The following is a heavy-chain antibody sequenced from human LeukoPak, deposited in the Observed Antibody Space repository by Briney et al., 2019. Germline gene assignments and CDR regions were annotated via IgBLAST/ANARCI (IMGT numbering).Heavy chain of an antibody. V-gene: IGHV3-9*01. Sequence: AGGSLRLSCVASGITFDDYAMHWVRQAPGKGLEWVSGISWNSGSIGYADSVKGRFTISRDNAKNSLYLQMNSLRAEDTALYYCAKGLLWGKQPTNFDYWGQGTLVTVSS. J-gene: IGHJ4*02. CDR1: GITFDDYA. CDR2: ISWNSGSI. CDR3: AKGLLWGKQPTNFDY. D-gene: IGHD3-16*01.